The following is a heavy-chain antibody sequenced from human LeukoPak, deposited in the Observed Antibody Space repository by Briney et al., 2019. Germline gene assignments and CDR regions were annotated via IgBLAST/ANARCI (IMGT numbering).Heavy chain of an antibody. D-gene: IGHD5-18*01. CDR3: ARAPGYSFGPNNCFDP. CDR1: GGSFSGYY. J-gene: IGHJ5*02. Sequence: SETLSLTCAVYGGSFSGYYWSWIRQPPGKGLEWIGYVHKYGSTNYNPSLKSRVTMSVDTSKNQVSLTLRSVSRADTAMYYCARAPGYSFGPNNCFDPWGQGTLVTVSS. CDR2: VHKYGST. V-gene: IGHV4-59*01.